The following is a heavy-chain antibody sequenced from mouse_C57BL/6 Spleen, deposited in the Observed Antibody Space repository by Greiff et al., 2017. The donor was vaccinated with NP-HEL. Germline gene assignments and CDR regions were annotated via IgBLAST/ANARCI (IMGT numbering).Heavy chain of an antibody. J-gene: IGHJ1*03. CDR3: ARSDYYGSSPYWYFDV. CDR2: IDPTSGGT. CDR1: GYTFTSYW. V-gene: IGHV1-72*01. D-gene: IGHD1-1*01. Sequence: QVQLQQPGAELVKPGASVKLSCKASGYTFTSYWMHWVKQRPGRGLEWIGRIDPTSGGTKYNEKFKSKATLTVDKPSSTAYMQLSSLTSEDSAVYYCARSDYYGSSPYWYFDVWGTVTTVTVSS.